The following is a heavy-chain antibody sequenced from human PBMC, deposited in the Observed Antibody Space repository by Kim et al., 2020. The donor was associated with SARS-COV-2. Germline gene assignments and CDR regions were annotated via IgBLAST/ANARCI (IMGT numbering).Heavy chain of an antibody. Sequence: SETLSLTCTVSGGSVSSGSYYWSWIRQPPGKGLEWIGYIYYSGSTNYNPSLKSRVTISVDTSKNQFSLKLSSVTAADTAVYYCARDILDYDILTGRRRTNWFDPWGQGTLVTVSS. J-gene: IGHJ5*02. CDR3: ARDILDYDILTGRRRTNWFDP. CDR1: GGSVSSGSYY. CDR2: IYYSGST. D-gene: IGHD3-9*01. V-gene: IGHV4-61*01.